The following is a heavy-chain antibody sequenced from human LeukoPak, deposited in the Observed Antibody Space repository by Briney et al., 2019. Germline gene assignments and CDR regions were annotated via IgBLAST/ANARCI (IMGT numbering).Heavy chain of an antibody. CDR3: ARETRTFSIVVVPAAMWPYYYYGMDV. D-gene: IGHD2-2*01. J-gene: IGHJ6*02. Sequence: SVKVSCKASGGTFSSYAISWVRQAPGQGLEWMGGIIPIFGTANNAQKFQGRVTITADESTSTAYMELSSLRSEDTAVYYCARETRTFSIVVVPAAMWPYYYYGMDVWGQGTTVTVSS. CDR2: IIPIFGTA. CDR1: GGTFSSYA. V-gene: IGHV1-69*01.